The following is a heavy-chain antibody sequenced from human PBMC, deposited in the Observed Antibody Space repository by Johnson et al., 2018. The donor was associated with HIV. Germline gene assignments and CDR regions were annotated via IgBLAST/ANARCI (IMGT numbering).Heavy chain of an antibody. Sequence: EVQLVESGGGLVQPGGSLRLSCAASGFTFSSYWMSWVRQAPGKGLEWVANIKQDGSEKYYVDSVKGRFTISRDNAKNSLYLQMNSLRAEDTAVYYCARDWRYGSGSYYLSGDAFDIWGQGTMVTVSS. J-gene: IGHJ3*02. CDR1: GFTFSSYW. CDR2: IKQDGSEK. CDR3: ARDWRYGSGSYYLSGDAFDI. V-gene: IGHV3-7*01. D-gene: IGHD3-10*01.